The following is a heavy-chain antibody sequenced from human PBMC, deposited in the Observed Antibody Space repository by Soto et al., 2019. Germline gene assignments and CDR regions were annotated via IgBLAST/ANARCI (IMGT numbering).Heavy chain of an antibody. CDR1: GGSISSSSYY. D-gene: IGHD1-26*01. CDR2: IYYSGST. V-gene: IGHV4-39*01. Sequence: QLQLQESGPGLVKPSETLSLTCTVSGGSISSSSYYWGWIRQPPGKGLEWIGSIYYSGSTYYNPALKSQVTRSVDTSKNQFSLKLSSVTAADTAVYYCAGRSNPRLRYFDYWGQGTLVTVSS. CDR3: AGRSNPRLRYFDY. J-gene: IGHJ4*02.